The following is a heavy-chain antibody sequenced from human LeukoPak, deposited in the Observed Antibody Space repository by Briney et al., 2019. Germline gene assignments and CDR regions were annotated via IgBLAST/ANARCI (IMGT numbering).Heavy chain of an antibody. CDR3: ARDRGSNPDY. D-gene: IGHD6-13*01. J-gene: IGHJ4*02. Sequence: KSSETLSLTCTVSGGSVSTNTYYWDWIRQPPGKGLEWIGSIYFSGSTYYNPSLKSRVTISVDTSKNQFSLKLNSVTAADTAVYYCARDRGSNPDYWGQGTLVTVSS. CDR2: IYFSGST. CDR1: GGSVSTNTYY. V-gene: IGHV4-39*07.